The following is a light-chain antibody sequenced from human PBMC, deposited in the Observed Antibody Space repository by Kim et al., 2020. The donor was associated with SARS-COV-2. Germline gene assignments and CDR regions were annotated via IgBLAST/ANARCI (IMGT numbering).Light chain of an antibody. CDR1: QTISDW. J-gene: IGKJ2*03. V-gene: IGKV1-5*03. CDR3: HQYNSYPRS. CDR2: KAS. Sequence: DIQMTQSPFTLSASIGDRVTITCRASQTISDWLAWYQQKPGKAPKILSYKASILEDGVPSRFSGRGSGTEFTLTISSLQPDDFATYYCHQYNSYPRSFGQGTKLEI.